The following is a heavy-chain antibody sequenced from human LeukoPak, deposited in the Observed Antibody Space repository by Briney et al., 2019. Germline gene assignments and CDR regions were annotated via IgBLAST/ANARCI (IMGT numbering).Heavy chain of an antibody. CDR2: IYSGGST. J-gene: IGHJ4*02. CDR1: GFTVSSYY. Sequence: PGGSLRLSCAASGFTVSSYYMSWVRQAPGKGLEWVSVIYSGGSTYYAHSVKGIFNISRDNSKNTLYLQMNGLRAEDTAVYYWSRELDYGGQGTLVTVSS. CDR3: SRELDY. V-gene: IGHV3-66*01.